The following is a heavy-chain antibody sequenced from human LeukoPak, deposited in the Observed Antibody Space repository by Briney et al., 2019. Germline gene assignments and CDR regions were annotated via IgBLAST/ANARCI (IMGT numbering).Heavy chain of an antibody. J-gene: IGHJ6*02. Sequence: GGSLRLSCVASGFTFSNYAMTWVRQAPGKGLEWVSAISDSGGSTYYADSVKGRFTISRDNSKNTLYLQMNSLRAEDTAVYYCAKVYCSSTSCPSGRYYYYGMDVWGQGTTVTVSS. CDR2: ISDSGGST. D-gene: IGHD2-2*01. V-gene: IGHV3-23*01. CDR1: GFTFSNYA. CDR3: AKVYCSSTSCPSGRYYYYGMDV.